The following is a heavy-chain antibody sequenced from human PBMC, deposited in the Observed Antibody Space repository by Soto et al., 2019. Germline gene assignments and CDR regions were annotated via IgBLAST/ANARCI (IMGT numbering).Heavy chain of an antibody. CDR1: GFTFSSYA. V-gene: IGHV3-23*01. J-gene: IGHJ6*02. D-gene: IGHD6-13*01. CDR2: ISGSGSST. Sequence: PGGSLRLSCAASGFTFSSYAMSWVRQAPGKGLEWVSAISGSGSSTCYADSVKGRFTISRDNAKNTVYLQMNSLRAEDTAVYYCARDLLRYSSSWYNGMDVWGQGTTVTVSS. CDR3: ARDLLRYSSSWYNGMDV.